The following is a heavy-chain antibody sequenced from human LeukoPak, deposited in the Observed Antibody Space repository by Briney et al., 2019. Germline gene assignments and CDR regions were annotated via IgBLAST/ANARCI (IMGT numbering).Heavy chain of an antibody. V-gene: IGHV3-21*01. CDR2: ISSSSSYI. Sequence: KAGGSLRLSCAASGFTFSSYSMNWVRQAPGKGLEWVSSISSSSSYIYYADSVKGRFTISRDNAKNSLYLQMNSLRAEDTAVYYCARVNLPAAVGDYWGQGTLVTVSS. CDR3: ARVNLPAAVGDY. CDR1: GFTFSSYS. D-gene: IGHD6-13*01. J-gene: IGHJ4*02.